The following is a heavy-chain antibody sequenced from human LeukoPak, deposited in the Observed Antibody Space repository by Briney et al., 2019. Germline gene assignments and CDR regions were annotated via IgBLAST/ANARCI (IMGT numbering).Heavy chain of an antibody. J-gene: IGHJ6*03. CDR3: ARATEGYSSSVVYMDV. Sequence: SETLSLTCAVYDGSFTDYHWTWIRQPPGKGLEWMGEINHSGSTRYSPSLTSRVTISVDTPKNQFSLKPSSVTAADTAVYYCARATEGYSSSVVYMDVWGKGTTVTVSS. CDR2: INHSGST. D-gene: IGHD6-6*01. CDR1: DGSFTDYH. V-gene: IGHV4-34*01.